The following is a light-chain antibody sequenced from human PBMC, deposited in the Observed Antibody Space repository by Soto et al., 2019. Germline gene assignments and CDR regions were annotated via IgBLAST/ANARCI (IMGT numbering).Light chain of an antibody. CDR1: QDIGRR. V-gene: IGKV1-12*01. J-gene: IGKJ1*01. CDR3: VQVGNFPRT. CDR2: TVS. Sequence: DIPMTQSPSSVSASIGDRVTITCRASQDIGRRLAWLQQKTGKAPRLLTQTVSTSHVGVPSRISGSGSATEFTLTITSLDPDDFATYYCVQVGNFPRTCGEGTTVDLK.